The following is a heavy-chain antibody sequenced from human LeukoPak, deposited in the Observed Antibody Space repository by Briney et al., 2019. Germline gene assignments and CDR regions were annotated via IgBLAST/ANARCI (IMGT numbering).Heavy chain of an antibody. J-gene: IGHJ4*02. Sequence: ASVKVSCKASGGTFSSYAISWERQAPGQGLEWMGGIIPIFGTANYAQKFQGRVTITADESTSTAYMELSSLRSEDTAVHYCARADRSAFDYWGQGTLVTVSS. CDR2: IIPIFGTA. V-gene: IGHV1-69*13. CDR1: GGTFSSYA. D-gene: IGHD2-15*01. CDR3: ARADRSAFDY.